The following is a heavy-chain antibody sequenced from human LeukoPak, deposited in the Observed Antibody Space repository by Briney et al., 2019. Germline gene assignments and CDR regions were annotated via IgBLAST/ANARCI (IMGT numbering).Heavy chain of an antibody. CDR2: VSTGGSTI. Sequence: GGSLRLSCAASRFTFSNYEMNWVRRAPGKRLEWVSYVSTGGSTIYYADSVKGRFTVSRDNAKNSLYLQMNSVRAEGTAVYYCARDTTDDYGDYYFDYWGQGTLVTVSS. D-gene: IGHD4-17*01. V-gene: IGHV3-48*03. CDR1: RFTFSNYE. CDR3: ARDTTDDYGDYYFDY. J-gene: IGHJ4*02.